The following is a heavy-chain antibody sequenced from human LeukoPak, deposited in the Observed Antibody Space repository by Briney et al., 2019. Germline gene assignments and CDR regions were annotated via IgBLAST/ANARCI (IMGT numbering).Heavy chain of an antibody. CDR1: GGSIHSY. CDR2: ISGSGTI. Sequence: SETLSLTCTVSGGSIHSYWSWIRQPAGKGLEWIGRISGSGTITYNPALQSRLTISIDTSKNQFSLKLMSVTAADTAVYYCARELVDIVVVVGAMTQPYYFDYWGQGTLVTVSS. J-gene: IGHJ4*02. V-gene: IGHV4-4*07. D-gene: IGHD2-15*01. CDR3: ARELVDIVVVVGAMTQPYYFDY.